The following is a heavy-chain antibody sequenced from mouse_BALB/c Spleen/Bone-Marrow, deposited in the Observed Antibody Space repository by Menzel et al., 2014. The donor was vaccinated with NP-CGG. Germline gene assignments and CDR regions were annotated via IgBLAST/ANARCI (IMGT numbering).Heavy chain of an antibody. V-gene: IGHV14-3*02. CDR1: GFNIKDTY. J-gene: IGHJ3*01. CDR2: IDPANGNI. D-gene: IGHD1-1*01. Sequence: EVKLEESGAELVKPGASVKLSCTASGFNIKDTYMHWVKQRPEQGLEWIGRIDPANGNIKYDPKFQGKATITADTSSNTAYLQLSSLTSKDTAVYYCAPYYYGRWFANWGQGTLVTVSA. CDR3: APYYYGRWFAN.